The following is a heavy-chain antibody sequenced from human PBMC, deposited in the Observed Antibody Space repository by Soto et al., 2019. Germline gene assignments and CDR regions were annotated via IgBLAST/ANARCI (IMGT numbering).Heavy chain of an antibody. CDR3: VKARDSSRWYRRPH. J-gene: IGHJ4*02. V-gene: IGHV3-64D*06. CDR1: GFSISSYA. Sequence: PGGSLRLSCSASGFSISSYAMHWVRQAPGKGLEYVSAISSNGGSTYYADSVNGRFTISRDNSNNPLQLQMSSLRAEDTAVYCCVKARDSSRWYRRPHGGQGTPVTVSS. D-gene: IGHD6-13*01. CDR2: ISSNGGST.